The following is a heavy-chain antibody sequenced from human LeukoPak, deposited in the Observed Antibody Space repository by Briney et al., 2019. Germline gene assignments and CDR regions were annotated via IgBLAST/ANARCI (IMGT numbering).Heavy chain of an antibody. D-gene: IGHD4-17*01. CDR2: IYRAGTT. CDR3: ARVTDGDYPDY. J-gene: IGHJ4*02. V-gene: IGHV3-66*01. Sequence: GGSLRLSCAASGFTVSTNYMSWVRQAPGKGLEWVSVIYRAGTTYYADSVKGRFTISRDNTKNTLYLQMNSLRADDTAVYYCARVTDGDYPDYWGQETLVIVSS. CDR1: GFTVSTNY.